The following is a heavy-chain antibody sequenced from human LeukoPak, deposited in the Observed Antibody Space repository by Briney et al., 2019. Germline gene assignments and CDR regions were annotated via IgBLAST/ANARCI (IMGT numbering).Heavy chain of an antibody. J-gene: IGHJ3*02. CDR1: GCTVSSNY. CDR3: AREMYSGMYNDAFDI. V-gene: IGHV3-53*01. D-gene: IGHD1-26*01. Sequence: TGGSLRLSCTASGCTVSSNYMSWVRQASGKGLVWVSVIRSDGSTNHADSVKGRFTISRDNSKNTLYLQMNNLRAEDTAMYYCAREMYSGMYNDAFDIWGQGTKVTVSS. CDR2: IRSDGST.